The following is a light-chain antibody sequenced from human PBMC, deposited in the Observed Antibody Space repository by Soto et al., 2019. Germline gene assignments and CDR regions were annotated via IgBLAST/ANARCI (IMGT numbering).Light chain of an antibody. CDR2: DTS. V-gene: IGKV3-15*01. J-gene: IGKJ5*01. Sequence: EVVMTQSPATLSVYPGERAALSCRASQSVSSKLAWYLQRPGQAPRLVIYDTSTRATGVPAGFSGSGSGTEFTITISSLQSEDFGVYYCQQYNDWFSITFGQGTRLELK. CDR1: QSVSSK. CDR3: QQYNDWFSIT.